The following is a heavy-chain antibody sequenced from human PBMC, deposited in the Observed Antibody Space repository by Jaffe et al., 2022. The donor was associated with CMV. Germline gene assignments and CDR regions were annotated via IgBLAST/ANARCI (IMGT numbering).Heavy chain of an antibody. V-gene: IGHV1-18*01. CDR3: ARDNFLGYGWSPEYFRH. D-gene: IGHD3-16*01. CDR2: ISAYNGDT. Sequence: QVQLVQSGAEVKKPGASVKVSCKASGYTFINYGISWVRQAPGQGLEWMGWISAYNGDTYYARKLQGKVTMTTDTATTTVYMELRSLRSDDTAIYYCARDNFLGYGWSPEYFRHWGQGTLVTVSS. CDR1: GYTFINYG. J-gene: IGHJ1*01.